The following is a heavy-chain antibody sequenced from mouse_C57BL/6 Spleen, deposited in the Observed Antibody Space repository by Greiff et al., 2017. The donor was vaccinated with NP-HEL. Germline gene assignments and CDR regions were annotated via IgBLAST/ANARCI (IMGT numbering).Heavy chain of an antibody. V-gene: IGHV1-69*01. CDR1: GYTFTSYW. CDR3: ARRDGYYEDY. D-gene: IGHD2-3*01. Sequence: QVQLQQPGAELVMPGASVKLSCKASGYTFTSYWMHWVKQRPGQGLEWIGEIAPSDSYTNYNQKFKGKSTLTVDKSSSTAYMQLSSLTSEDSAVYYCARRDGYYEDYWGQGTTLTVSS. CDR2: IAPSDSYT. J-gene: IGHJ2*01.